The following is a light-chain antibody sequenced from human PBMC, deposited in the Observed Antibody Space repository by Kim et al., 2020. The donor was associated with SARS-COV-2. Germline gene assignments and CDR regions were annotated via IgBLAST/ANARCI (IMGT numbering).Light chain of an antibody. CDR2: GKN. V-gene: IGLV3-19*01. Sequence: GQTVRITCQGDSLRNYYANWYHQKPGQAPVLVIHGKNNRPSGIPDRFSGSYSGNTASLTITGAQAEDEATYYCKSRDSSVNSVVVFGGGTQLTVL. CDR1: SLRNYY. J-gene: IGLJ7*01. CDR3: KSRDSSVNSVVV.